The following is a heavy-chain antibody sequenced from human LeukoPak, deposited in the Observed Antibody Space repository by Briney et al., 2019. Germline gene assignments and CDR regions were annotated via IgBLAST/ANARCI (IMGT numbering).Heavy chain of an antibody. V-gene: IGHV1-18*01. J-gene: IGHJ4*02. D-gene: IGHD6-13*01. CDR3: AREDPAAGYKVFDY. Sequence: ASVKVSCKASGYTFTSYAMNWVRQAPGQGLEWMGWISAYNGDTNYAQKLQGRVTMTTDTSTSTAYMELRSLRSDDTAVYYCAREDPAAGYKVFDYWGQGTLVTVSS. CDR2: ISAYNGDT. CDR1: GYTFTSYA.